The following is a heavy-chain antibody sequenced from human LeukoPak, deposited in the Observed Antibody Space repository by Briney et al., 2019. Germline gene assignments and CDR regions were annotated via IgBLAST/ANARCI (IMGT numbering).Heavy chain of an antibody. J-gene: IGHJ5*02. CDR1: GGSFSGYY. Sequence: SETLSPTCAVYGGSFSGYYWSWIRQPAGKGLEWIGRIYTSGSTNYIPSLKSRVTISVDTSKNQFSLKLSSVTAADTAVYYCARAVKGNWFDPWGQGTLVTVSS. V-gene: IGHV4-59*10. CDR2: IYTSGST. CDR3: ARAVKGNWFDP.